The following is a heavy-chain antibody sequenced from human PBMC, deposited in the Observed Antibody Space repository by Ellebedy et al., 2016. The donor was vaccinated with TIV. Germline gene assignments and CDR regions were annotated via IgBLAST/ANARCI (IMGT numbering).Heavy chain of an antibody. CDR2: LHRGGTT. J-gene: IGHJ4*02. D-gene: IGHD4-17*01. Sequence: GGSLRLSXAASGFTISNNYMSWVRQAPGKGLEWVAILHRGGTTFYADSVKGRFTISRDSSKNTLYLQMKSLRVEDTAVYYCARAPTVTSVFDCWGQGTLVTVSS. CDR1: GFTISNNY. CDR3: ARAPTVTSVFDC. V-gene: IGHV3-53*01.